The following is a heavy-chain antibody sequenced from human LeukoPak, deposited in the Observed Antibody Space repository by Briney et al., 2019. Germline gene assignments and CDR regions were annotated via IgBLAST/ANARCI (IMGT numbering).Heavy chain of an antibody. CDR2: ISAYNGNT. Sequence: ASAKVSCKASGYTSTSYGISWVRQAPGQGLERMGWISAYNGNTNYAQKLQGRVTMTTDTSTSTAYMELRSLRSDDTAVYYCARVPAIVVVTNTPDYGAQGTLVSV. J-gene: IGHJ4*02. CDR1: GYTSTSYG. D-gene: IGHD3-22*01. V-gene: IGHV1-18*01. CDR3: ARVPAIVVVTNTPDY.